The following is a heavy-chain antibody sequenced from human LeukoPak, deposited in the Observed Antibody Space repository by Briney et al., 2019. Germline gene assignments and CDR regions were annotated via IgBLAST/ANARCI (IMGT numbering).Heavy chain of an antibody. D-gene: IGHD3-22*01. CDR1: GFTFSIYA. J-gene: IGHJ4*02. V-gene: IGHV3-23*01. CDR3: ARDRPNYYGSDGHYYRRDGDY. Sequence: GGSPRLSCAASGFTFSIYAMSWVRQAPGKGLQWVSCITSRGESTWYVDSVKGRFTITRDNSENTLYLQMHSLRAEDTAVYYCARDRPNYYGSDGHYYRRDGDYWGRGTLVSVSS. CDR2: ITSRGEST.